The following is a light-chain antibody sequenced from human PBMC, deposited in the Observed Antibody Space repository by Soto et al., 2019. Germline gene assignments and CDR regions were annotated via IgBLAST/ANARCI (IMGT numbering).Light chain of an antibody. CDR2: GAS. Sequence: EIVLTQSPGTLSLSPGERATLSCRASQSVSSSYLAWYQQKPGQAPRLLIYGASSRATGIPDRVSGSGSGTDFTLTISRLEPEDFAVYYCQQYGSHPRTFGPGTKVDIK. CDR1: QSVSSSY. CDR3: QQYGSHPRT. V-gene: IGKV3-20*01. J-gene: IGKJ3*01.